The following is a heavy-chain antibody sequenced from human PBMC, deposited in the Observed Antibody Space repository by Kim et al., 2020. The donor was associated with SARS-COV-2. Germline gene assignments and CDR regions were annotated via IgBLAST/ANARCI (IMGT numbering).Heavy chain of an antibody. J-gene: IGHJ4*02. D-gene: IGHD2-2*01. CDR3: ANMQY. V-gene: IGHV3-30*18. Sequence: SLDGRKKGYEDSVQDRFTISRDHSKNTVYLQMNSLRIEDTAVYYCANMQYWGQGTLVSVSS. CDR2: SLDGRKK.